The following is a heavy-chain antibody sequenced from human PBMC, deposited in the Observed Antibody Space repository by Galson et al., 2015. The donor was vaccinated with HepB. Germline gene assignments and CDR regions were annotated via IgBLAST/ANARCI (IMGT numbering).Heavy chain of an antibody. CDR3: ARGWYYDSSGNDALFDY. J-gene: IGHJ4*02. CDR1: GGSISSGSYY. CDR2: IYTSGST. V-gene: IGHV4-61*02. Sequence: TLSLTCTVSGGSISSGSYYWSWIRQPAGKGLEWIGRIYTSGSTNYNPSLKSRVTISVDTSKNQFSLKLSSVTAADTAVYYRARGWYYDSSGNDALFDYWGQGTLVTVSS. D-gene: IGHD3-22*01.